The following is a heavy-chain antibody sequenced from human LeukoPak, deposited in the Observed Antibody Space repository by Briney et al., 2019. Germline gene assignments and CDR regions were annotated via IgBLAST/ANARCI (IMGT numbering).Heavy chain of an antibody. Sequence: GGSLRLSCAASGFTFSSYAMYWVRQAPGKGLEWVSGITNSGGSTFYGDSVKGRFTISRDNSKNTLYLQMNSLRAEDTAVYYCAKSDYLPRIDYWGQGTLVTVSS. J-gene: IGHJ4*02. D-gene: IGHD5-12*01. CDR1: GFTFSSYA. CDR2: ITNSGGST. V-gene: IGHV3-23*01. CDR3: AKSDYLPRIDY.